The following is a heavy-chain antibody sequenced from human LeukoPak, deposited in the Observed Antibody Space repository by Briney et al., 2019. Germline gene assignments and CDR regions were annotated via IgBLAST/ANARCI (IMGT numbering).Heavy chain of an antibody. V-gene: IGHV1-8*02. CDR1: GYTFTSYG. CDR3: VRAMAPLDTFNYQYAMDV. Sequence: ASVKVSCKASGYTFTSYGISWVRQAPGQGLEWMGWMNPNSGNTGYAQKFQGRFTLTRETFISTAYMELSSLRSDDTAVYYCVRAMAPLDTFNYQYAMDVWGQGTMVTVPS. D-gene: IGHD5-24*01. J-gene: IGHJ6*02. CDR2: MNPNSGNT.